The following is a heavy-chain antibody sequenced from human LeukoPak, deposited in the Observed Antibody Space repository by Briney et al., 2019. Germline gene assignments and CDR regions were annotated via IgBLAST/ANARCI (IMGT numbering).Heavy chain of an antibody. D-gene: IGHD6-13*01. CDR1: GFILCSNY. J-gene: IGHJ4*02. CDR2: IYSGGST. V-gene: IGHV3-53*04. CDR3: ARGPSSIWYGYFDY. Sequence: PGGSLRLSCAPSGFILCSNYMSWVRGAPGEGLEWVSVIYSGGSTYYADTVKGRFTISRHNSKNTLYLQMNSLRAEDTAVYYCARGPSSIWYGYFDYWVGGTLVSVS.